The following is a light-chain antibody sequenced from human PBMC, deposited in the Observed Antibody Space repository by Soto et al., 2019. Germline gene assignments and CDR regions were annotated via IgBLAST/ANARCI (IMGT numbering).Light chain of an antibody. CDR1: QAISNN. Sequence: DMKMTQSPSSLSASVGDRVTINCRARQAISNNLAWFQQKPGKVPKRLIYAASTVQSGVSSRFCGSRSGTHFTLTIISLQPEDVATYFCQKYNSAPQISFGGGTKVDIK. CDR2: AAS. CDR3: QKYNSAPQIS. V-gene: IGKV1-27*01. J-gene: IGKJ4*01.